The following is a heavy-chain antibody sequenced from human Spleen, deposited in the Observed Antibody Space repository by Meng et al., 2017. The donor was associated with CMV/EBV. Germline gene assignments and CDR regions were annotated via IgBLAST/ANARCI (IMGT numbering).Heavy chain of an antibody. Sequence: GGSLRLSCAASGFIVSSNYMKWVRQAPGKGLEWVSAISGSGGSTYYADSVKGRFTISRDNSKNTLYLQMNSLRAEDTAVYYCAKDSLGIVMTTVVSYFDHWGQGTLVTVSS. CDR1: GFIVSSNY. V-gene: IGHV3-23*01. CDR2: ISGSGGST. CDR3: AKDSLGIVMTTVVSYFDH. J-gene: IGHJ4*02. D-gene: IGHD4-23*01.